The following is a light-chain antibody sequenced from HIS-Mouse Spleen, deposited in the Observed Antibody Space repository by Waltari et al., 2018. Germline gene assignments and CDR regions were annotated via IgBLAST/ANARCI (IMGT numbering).Light chain of an antibody. CDR2: DVS. CDR3: CSYAGSYTVV. CDR1: SSDVGGYNY. Sequence: QSALTQPRSVSGSPGPSVTLSCPGTSSDVGGYNYVPWYQQHPGKAPKLMIYDVSKRPSGVPDRFSGSKSGNTASLTISGLQAEDEADYYCCSYAGSYTVVFGGGTKLTVL. V-gene: IGLV2-11*01. J-gene: IGLJ2*01.